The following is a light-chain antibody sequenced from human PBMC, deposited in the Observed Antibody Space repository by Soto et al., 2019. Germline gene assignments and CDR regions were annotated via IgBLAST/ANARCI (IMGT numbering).Light chain of an antibody. J-gene: IGKJ4*01. CDR1: QGIRSW. CDR2: AAS. CDR3: QQANSLPLT. Sequence: DIQMTQSPSSVSASVGDRVTITCRASQGIRSWLAWYQQKPGKAPKVLIYAASDLQSGVSSRFSGSGSGTDFTLTISRLQPEDSATYYCQQANSLPLTFGGGNKVEV. V-gene: IGKV1-12*01.